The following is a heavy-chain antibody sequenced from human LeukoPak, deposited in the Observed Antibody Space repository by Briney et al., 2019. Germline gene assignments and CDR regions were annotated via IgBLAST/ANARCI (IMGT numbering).Heavy chain of an antibody. CDR1: GYTFTSYD. Sequence: ASVKVSCKASGYTFTSYDINWVRQATGQGLEWMGWMNPNSGNTGYAQKFQGRVTMTRNTSISTAYMELGSLRSEDTAVYYCARARGGYDGIDYWGQGTLVTVSS. CDR2: MNPNSGNT. J-gene: IGHJ4*02. CDR3: ARARGGYDGIDY. V-gene: IGHV1-8*01. D-gene: IGHD5-12*01.